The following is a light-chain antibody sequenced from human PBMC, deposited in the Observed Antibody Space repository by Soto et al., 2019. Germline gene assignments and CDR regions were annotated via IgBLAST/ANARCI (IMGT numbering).Light chain of an antibody. CDR1: QSVSSSY. Sequence: EILLTQSPGTLSLSPGERATLSCRASQSVSSSYLAWYQQKPGQAPRLLIYGASNRATGIPERISGSGSGTDFTLTISRLEPEDFEVYYCQQYGSSPSTFGQGTKVDIK. CDR2: GAS. V-gene: IGKV3-20*01. J-gene: IGKJ1*01. CDR3: QQYGSSPST.